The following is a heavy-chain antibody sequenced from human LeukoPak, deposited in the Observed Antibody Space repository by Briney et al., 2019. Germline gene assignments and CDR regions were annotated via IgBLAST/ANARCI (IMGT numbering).Heavy chain of an antibody. CDR2: IYYSGST. Sequence: SETLSLTCTVSGGSFNSGNCYWSWIRQPPGKGLEWIGFIYYSGSTNYNSSLKSRVTISVDTSKNQFSLRLNSVTAADTAVYYCARGYSSGWYYFDSWGQGTLVTVSS. V-gene: IGHV4-61*01. D-gene: IGHD6-19*01. J-gene: IGHJ4*02. CDR1: GGSFNSGNCY. CDR3: ARGYSSGWYYFDS.